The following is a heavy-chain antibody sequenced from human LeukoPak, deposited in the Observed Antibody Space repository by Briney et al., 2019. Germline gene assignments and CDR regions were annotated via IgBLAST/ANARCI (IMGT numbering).Heavy chain of an antibody. CDR2: IWYDGSNK. V-gene: IGHV3-33*01. Sequence: RSLRLSCAASGFTFSSYGMHWVRQAPGKGLEWVAVIWYDGSNKYYADSVKGRFTISRDNSKNTLYLQMNSPRAEDTAVYYCAREPAEYGSVGDYWGQGTLVTVSS. CDR3: AREPAEYGSVGDY. J-gene: IGHJ4*02. CDR1: GFTFSSYG. D-gene: IGHD3-10*01.